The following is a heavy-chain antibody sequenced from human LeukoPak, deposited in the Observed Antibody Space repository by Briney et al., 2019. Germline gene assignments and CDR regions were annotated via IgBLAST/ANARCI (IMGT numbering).Heavy chain of an antibody. CDR1: GGSISSGGYY. CDR2: IYYSGST. CDR3: ARSGWTRADYFDY. V-gene: IGHV4-61*08. J-gene: IGHJ4*02. D-gene: IGHD2-15*01. Sequence: SETLSLTCTVSGGSISSGGYYWSWIRQHPGKGLEWIGYIYYSGSTNYNPSLRSRVIISVDTSKNQFSLKLSSVTAADTAVYCCARSGWTRADYFDYWGQGTLVTVSS.